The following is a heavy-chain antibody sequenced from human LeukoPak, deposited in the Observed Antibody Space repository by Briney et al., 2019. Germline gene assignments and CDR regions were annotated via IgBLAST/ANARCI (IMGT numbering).Heavy chain of an antibody. CDR2: IYYSGST. J-gene: IGHJ4*02. CDR1: VGSISSGDYY. V-gene: IGHV4-30-4*01. CDR3: ASSISSYDYGDYGVFDY. D-gene: IGHD4-17*01. Sequence: SQTLSLTCTVSVGSISSGDYYWSWIRQPPGKGLEWIGYIYYSGSTYYNPSLKSRVTISVDTSKNQFSLKLSSVTAADTAVYYCASSISSYDYGDYGVFDYWGQGTLVTVSS.